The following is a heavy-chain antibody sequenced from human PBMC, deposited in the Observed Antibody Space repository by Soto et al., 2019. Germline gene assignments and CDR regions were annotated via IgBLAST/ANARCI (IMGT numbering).Heavy chain of an antibody. CDR3: ARDHPYYDFRLVV. CDR2: ISWNSGNI. D-gene: IGHD3-3*01. J-gene: IGHJ6*02. V-gene: IGHV3-9*01. CDR1: GFTFDDYA. Sequence: GGSLRLSCAASGFTFDDYAMYWVRQVLGKGLEWVSSISWNSGNIGYADSVKGRFTTSRDNAENSLYLQMNSLRAEDTAVYYCARDHPYYDFRLVVWGQGTTVTVSS.